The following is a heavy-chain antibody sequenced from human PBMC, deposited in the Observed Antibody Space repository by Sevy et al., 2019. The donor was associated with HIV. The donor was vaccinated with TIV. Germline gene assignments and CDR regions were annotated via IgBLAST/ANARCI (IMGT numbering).Heavy chain of an antibody. CDR3: ARVRVGAYYYYYYMDV. CDR2: IYSGGST. CDR1: GFTVSSNY. D-gene: IGHD2-8*02. Sequence: GGSLRLSCAASGFTVSSNYMSWVRQAPGKGLEWVSVIYSGGSTYYADSVKGRLTISRDNSKNTLYLQMNSLRAEDTAVYYCARVRVGAYYYYYYMDVWGKGTTVTVSS. V-gene: IGHV3-53*01. J-gene: IGHJ6*03.